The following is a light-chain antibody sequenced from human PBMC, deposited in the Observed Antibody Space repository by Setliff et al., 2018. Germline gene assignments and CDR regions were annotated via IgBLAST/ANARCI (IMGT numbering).Light chain of an antibody. CDR2: EVT. CDR3: SSYTGSDTIV. J-gene: IGLJ1*01. Sequence: QSVLTQPASVSASPGQSISISCSGTRSDVGAYDYVSCYQQHPGKAPKVLIYEVTNRPSGVSDRFSGSKSGNTASLSISGLQAEDEADYYCSSYTGSDTIVVGTGTKV. V-gene: IGLV2-14*03. CDR1: RSDVGAYDY.